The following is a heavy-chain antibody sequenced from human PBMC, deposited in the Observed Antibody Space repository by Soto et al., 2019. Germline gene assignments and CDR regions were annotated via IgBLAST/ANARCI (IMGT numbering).Heavy chain of an antibody. CDR1: GFTFSDYY. D-gene: IGHD3-22*01. CDR2: ISSSSSYT. Sequence: PGGSLRLSCAASGFTFSDYYMSWIRQAPGKGLEWVSYISSSSSYTNYADSVKGRFTISRDNAKNSLYLQMNSLRAEDTAVYYCARVGVGSSGYLRYFQHWGQGTLVTVSS. CDR3: ARVGVGSSGYLRYFQH. V-gene: IGHV3-11*05. J-gene: IGHJ1*01.